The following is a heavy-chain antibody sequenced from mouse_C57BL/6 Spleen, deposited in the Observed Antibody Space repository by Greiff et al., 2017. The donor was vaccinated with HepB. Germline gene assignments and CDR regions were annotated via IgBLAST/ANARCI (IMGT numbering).Heavy chain of an antibody. Sequence: VQLQQSGPELVKPGASVKLSCKASGYTFTSYDINWVKQRPGQGLEWIGWIYPRDGSTKYNEKFKGKATLTVDTSSSTAYMELHSLTSEDSAVYFCAREGYGSLGYFDYWGQGTTLTVSS. J-gene: IGHJ2*01. V-gene: IGHV1-85*01. D-gene: IGHD1-1*01. CDR2: IYPRDGST. CDR3: AREGYGSLGYFDY. CDR1: GYTFTSYD.